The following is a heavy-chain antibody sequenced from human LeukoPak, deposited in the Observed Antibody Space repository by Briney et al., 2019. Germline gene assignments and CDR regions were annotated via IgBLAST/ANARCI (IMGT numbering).Heavy chain of an antibody. CDR2: IYPGDSDT. Sequence: GESPKISCKGSGYSFTSYWIGWVRQMPGKGLKWMGIIYPGDSDTRYSPSLQGQVTISADKSISTAYLQWSSLKASDTAMYYCARRQDILTGYNFDYWGQGTLVTVSS. CDR3: ARRQDILTGYNFDY. V-gene: IGHV5-51*01. J-gene: IGHJ4*02. CDR1: GYSFTSYW. D-gene: IGHD3-9*01.